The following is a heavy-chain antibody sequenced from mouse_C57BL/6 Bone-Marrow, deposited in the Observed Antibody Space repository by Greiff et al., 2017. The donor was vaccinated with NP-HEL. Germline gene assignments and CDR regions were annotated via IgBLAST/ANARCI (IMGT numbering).Heavy chain of an antibody. D-gene: IGHD2-9*01. J-gene: IGHJ3*01. V-gene: IGHV1-61*01. CDR3: ARWTYYGYDAFAY. Sequence: QVQLQQPGAELVRPGSSVKLSCKASGYTFPSYWMDWVKQRPGQGLEWIGNIYPSDSETHYNQKFKDKATLTVDKSSSTAYMQLSSLTSEDSAVYYCARWTYYGYDAFAYWGQGTLVTVSA. CDR2: IYPSDSET. CDR1: GYTFPSYW.